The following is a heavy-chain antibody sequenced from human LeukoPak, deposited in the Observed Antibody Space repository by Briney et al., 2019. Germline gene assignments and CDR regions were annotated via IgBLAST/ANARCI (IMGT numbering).Heavy chain of an antibody. Sequence: SETLSLTCTVSGGSISRYYWSWIRQPPGKGLEWIGYIYYSGSTNYNPSLKSRVTISVDTSKNQFSLKLSSVTAADTAVYYCARARDYDSSGYYQTTSIRYWYFDLWGRGTLVTVSS. CDR1: GGSISRYY. CDR3: ARARDYDSSGYYQTTSIRYWYFDL. D-gene: IGHD3-22*01. J-gene: IGHJ2*01. V-gene: IGHV4-59*01. CDR2: IYYSGST.